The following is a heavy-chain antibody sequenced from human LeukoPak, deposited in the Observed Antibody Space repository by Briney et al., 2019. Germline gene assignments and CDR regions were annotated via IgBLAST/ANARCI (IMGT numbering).Heavy chain of an antibody. CDR1: GGSFSGYY. CDR2: INHSGST. D-gene: IGHD7-27*01. CDR3: ARRHWVFDY. J-gene: IGHJ4*02. V-gene: IGHV4-34*01. Sequence: PSETLSLTCAVYGGSFSGYYWSWIRQPPGKGLEWIGEINHSGSTNYNPSLKSRVTISVDTSKNQFSLKLSSVAAADTAVYYCARRHWVFDYWGQGTLVTVSS.